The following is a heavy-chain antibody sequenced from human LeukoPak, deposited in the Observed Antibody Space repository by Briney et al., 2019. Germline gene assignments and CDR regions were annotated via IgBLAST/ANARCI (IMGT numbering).Heavy chain of an antibody. D-gene: IGHD6-13*01. V-gene: IGHV3-48*01. CDR2: ISSSSSII. CDR1: GFSFSIFG. J-gene: IGHJ4*02. Sequence: PGGSLRLSCAASGFSFSIFGMNWVRQAPGKGLEWVSYISSSSSIIYYADSVKGRFTISRDNAKNSLYLQMNSLRAEDTAVYYCARDEGSSPHFDYWGQGTLVTVSS. CDR3: ARDEGSSPHFDY.